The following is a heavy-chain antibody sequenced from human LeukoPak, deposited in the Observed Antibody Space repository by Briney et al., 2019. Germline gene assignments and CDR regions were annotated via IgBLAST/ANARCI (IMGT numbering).Heavy chain of an antibody. CDR3: FHKREDTSTT. CDR1: GFSLSTSGLG. D-gene: IGHD5-18*01. CDR2: I. J-gene: IGHJ4*02. V-gene: IGHV2-5*01. Sequence: SGPTLVNPTQTLTLTCTFSGFSLSTSGLGVGWIRQPPGKALECLALIKSRLTITKDTSKNQVILTMTNMDPVDTATYFCFHKREDTSTTWGQGTPVTVSS.